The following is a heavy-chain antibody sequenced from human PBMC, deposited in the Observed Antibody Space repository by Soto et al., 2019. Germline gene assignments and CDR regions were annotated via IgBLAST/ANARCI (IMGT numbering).Heavy chain of an antibody. Sequence: LSLTCTVSGGSISSYYWSWIRQHPGKGLEWIGYIYYSGSTYYNPSLKSRVTISVDTSKNQFSLKLSSVTAADTAVYYCAREKAVPAARVNRVRWFDPWGQGTLVTVSS. J-gene: IGHJ5*02. CDR1: GGSISSYY. D-gene: IGHD2-2*01. CDR2: IYYSGST. CDR3: AREKAVPAARVNRVRWFDP. V-gene: IGHV4-31*03.